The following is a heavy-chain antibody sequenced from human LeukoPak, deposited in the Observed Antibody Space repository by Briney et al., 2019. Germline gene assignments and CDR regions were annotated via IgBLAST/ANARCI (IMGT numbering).Heavy chain of an antibody. D-gene: IGHD3-16*01. CDR3: ARPTSSVMGAFDM. CDR1: GGTFSNYD. V-gene: IGHV1-69*13. Sequence: SVKASCKAAGGTFSNYDMNWVRQAPGQGLEWMGRIIPMFGTTNYAQKLQGRVTITADESTSTTYMELRSLRSDDTAVYYCARPTSSVMGAFDMWGQGTMVSVSS. J-gene: IGHJ3*02. CDR2: IIPMFGTT.